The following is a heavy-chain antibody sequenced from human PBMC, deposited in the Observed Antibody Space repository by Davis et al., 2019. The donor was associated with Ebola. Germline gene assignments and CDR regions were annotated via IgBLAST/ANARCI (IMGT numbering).Heavy chain of an antibody. CDR1: GFTFSTYS. Sequence: GESLKISCAASGFTFSTYSMSWVRQAPGKGLEWVSSISSDSDYIYYADSAKGRFTISRDNAKNSLYLQMNSLRAEDTAVYYCAREPSLGVFDYWGQGTLVTVSS. J-gene: IGHJ4*02. CDR3: AREPSLGVFDY. CDR2: ISSDSDYI. V-gene: IGHV3-21*01. D-gene: IGHD3-16*01.